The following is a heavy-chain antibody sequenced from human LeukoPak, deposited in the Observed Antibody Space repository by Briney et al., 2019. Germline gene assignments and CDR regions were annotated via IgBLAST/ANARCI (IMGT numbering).Heavy chain of an antibody. D-gene: IGHD2-21*02. V-gene: IGHV4-34*01. Sequence: SETLSLTCTVYGKSFSGYYWTCIRQSPGKGLEWIGEINHSGSTNYNPSLKSRVSISIDTSKNHLSLKLSSVTAADTAVYYCARGRVSVTGYYFAMDVWGQGTTVTVSS. CDR2: INHSGST. CDR1: GKSFSGYY. J-gene: IGHJ6*02. CDR3: ARGRVSVTGYYFAMDV.